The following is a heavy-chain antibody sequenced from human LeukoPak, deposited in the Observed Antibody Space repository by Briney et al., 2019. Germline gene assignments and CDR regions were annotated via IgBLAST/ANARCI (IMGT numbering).Heavy chain of an antibody. CDR3: ARTYRGIAVAGTNYYYYMDV. D-gene: IGHD6-19*01. V-gene: IGHV1-8*01. Sequence: ASVKVSCKASGYTFTSYDINWVRQAPGQGLEWMGWMNPNSGNTGYAQKFQGRVTMTRNTSISTAYMELSSLRSEDTAVYYCARTYRGIAVAGTNYYYYMDVWGKGTTVTVSS. CDR2: MNPNSGNT. CDR1: GYTFTSYD. J-gene: IGHJ6*03.